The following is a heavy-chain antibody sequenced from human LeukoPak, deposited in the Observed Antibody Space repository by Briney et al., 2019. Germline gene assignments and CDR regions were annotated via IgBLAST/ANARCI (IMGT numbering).Heavy chain of an antibody. Sequence: GGSLRLSCAASGFTFSTYWMHWVRQAPGKGLVWVSRIKSDESTNYADSVKGRFTISRDNANNTLSLQMNSPRPEDTGVYYCARAPSEIGGYYPEYFRHWGQGTLVTVSS. CDR3: ARAPSEIGGYYPEYFRH. CDR1: GFTFSTYW. CDR2: IKSDEST. J-gene: IGHJ1*01. D-gene: IGHD3-22*01. V-gene: IGHV3-74*01.